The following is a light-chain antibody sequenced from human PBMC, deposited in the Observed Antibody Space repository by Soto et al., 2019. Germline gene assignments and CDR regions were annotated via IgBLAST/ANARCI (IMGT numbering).Light chain of an antibody. CDR1: QSISSW. J-gene: IGKJ1*01. CDR3: QQYNSYSAT. Sequence: DIQMTQSPSTLSSSAGDRVTLTCRASQSISSWLAWYQQKPGKAPKLLIYDASSLESGVPSRFSGSGSGTEFTLTISRLQPDDFAMYYCQQYNSYSATFGQGTKVEIK. V-gene: IGKV1-5*01. CDR2: DAS.